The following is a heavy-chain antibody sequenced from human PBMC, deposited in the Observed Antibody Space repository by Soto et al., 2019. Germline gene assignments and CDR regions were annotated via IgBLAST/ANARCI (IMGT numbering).Heavy chain of an antibody. J-gene: IGHJ2*01. Sequence: KGLEWVSAISGGGGSTNYADSVKGRVTISRDNSKNTRYLQMNSRRAEDTAVYYCAFFFQAEDGIRDERSVSAFLLNRSSDL. D-gene: IGHD2-15*01. V-gene: IGHV3-23*01. CDR2: ISGGGGST. CDR3: AFFFQAEDGIRDERSVSAFLLNRSSDL.